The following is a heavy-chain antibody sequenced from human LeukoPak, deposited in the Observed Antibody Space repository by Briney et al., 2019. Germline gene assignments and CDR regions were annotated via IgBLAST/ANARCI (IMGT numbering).Heavy chain of an antibody. CDR1: GFTFSSYS. Sequence: GGSLRLSCAASGFTFSSYSINWVRQAPGKGLEWVSYISSSSTTIYYADSVKGRFTISRDNAKNSLYLQMNSLRAEDTAVYYCAELGITMIGGVWGKGTTVTISS. V-gene: IGHV3-48*01. D-gene: IGHD3-10*02. CDR2: ISSSSTTI. J-gene: IGHJ6*04. CDR3: AELGITMIGGV.